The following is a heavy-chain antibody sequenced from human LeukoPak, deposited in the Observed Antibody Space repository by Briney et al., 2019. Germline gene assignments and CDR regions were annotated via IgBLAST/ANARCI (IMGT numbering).Heavy chain of an antibody. V-gene: IGHV3-23*01. D-gene: IGHD2-21*02. CDR3: AKTLCGGDCYFYAEYFQH. CDR1: GFTFSTYA. CDR2: ISDSGGSA. J-gene: IGHJ1*01. Sequence: GGSLRLSCAASGFTFSTYAMSWVRQAPGKGLEWVSAISDSGGSAYYADSVKGRFTISRDNSKNTLYLQMNILRAEDTAVYYCAKTLCGGDCYFYAEYFQHWGQGTLVTVSS.